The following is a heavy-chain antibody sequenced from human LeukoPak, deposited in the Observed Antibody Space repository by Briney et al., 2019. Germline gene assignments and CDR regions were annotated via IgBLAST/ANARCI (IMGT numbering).Heavy chain of an antibody. CDR2: IIPIFGTA. Sequence: ASVKVSCKASGGTFSSYAISWVRRAPGQGLEWMGGIIPIFGTANYAQKFQGRVTITADESTSTAYMELSSLRSEDTAVYYCAGGITMVRGVIINYYYYYMDVWGKGTTVTISS. CDR3: AGGITMVRGVIINYYYYYMDV. J-gene: IGHJ6*03. V-gene: IGHV1-69*13. CDR1: GGTFSSYA. D-gene: IGHD3-10*01.